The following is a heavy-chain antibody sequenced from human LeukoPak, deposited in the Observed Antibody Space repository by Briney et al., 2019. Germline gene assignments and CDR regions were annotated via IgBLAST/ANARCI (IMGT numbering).Heavy chain of an antibody. CDR1: GGSISGSY. D-gene: IGHD6-6*01. CDR2: IYYSGST. CDR3: TRRGGSSSSDWFDP. Sequence: SETLSLTCSVSGGSISGSYWSWIRQPPGQGLEYIGYIYYSGSTNYNPSLKSRLTMSVDTSKNQFSLKLSSVTAADTAVYYCTRRGGSSSSDWFDPWGQGTLVIVSS. V-gene: IGHV4-59*08. J-gene: IGHJ5*02.